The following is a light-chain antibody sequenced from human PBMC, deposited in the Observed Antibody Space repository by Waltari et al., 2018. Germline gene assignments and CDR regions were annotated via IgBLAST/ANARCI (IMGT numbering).Light chain of an antibody. J-gene: IGKJ2*01. CDR2: RAS. V-gene: IGKV1-5*03. Sequence: DIQMTQSPSTLSASVGDRATITCRASQSITNWLAWYQQRPGQAPKLLIFRASLLERGVPSRFSGSGHGTEFTLTISGLQPDDFGTYYCQQYDSYEYTFGQGTYLDIK. CDR1: QSITNW. CDR3: QQYDSYEYT.